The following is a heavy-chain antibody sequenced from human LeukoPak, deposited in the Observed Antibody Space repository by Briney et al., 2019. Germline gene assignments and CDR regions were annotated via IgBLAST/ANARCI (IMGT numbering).Heavy chain of an antibody. CDR1: GGSISSSSYY. Sequence: PSETLSLTCTVSGGSISSSSYYWGWIRQPPGQGLEWIGSIYYSGSTYYNPSLKSRVTISVDTSKNQFSLKLSSVTAADTAVYYCARLSSGYYYGMDVWGQGTTVTVSS. V-gene: IGHV4-39*01. D-gene: IGHD3-10*01. J-gene: IGHJ6*02. CDR3: ARLSSGYYYGMDV. CDR2: IYYSGST.